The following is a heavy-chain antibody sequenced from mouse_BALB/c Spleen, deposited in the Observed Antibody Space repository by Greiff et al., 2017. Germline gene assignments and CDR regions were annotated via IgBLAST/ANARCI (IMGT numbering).Heavy chain of an antibody. CDR3: ARHDGYSQAWFAY. CDR2: INPYNDGT. Sequence: VHVKQSGPELVKPGASVKMSCKASGYTFTSYVMHWVKQKPGQGLEWIGYINPYNDGTKYNEKFKGKATLTSDKSSSTAYMELSSLTSEDSAVYYCARHDGYSQAWFAYWGQGTLVTVSA. CDR1: GYTFTSYV. J-gene: IGHJ3*01. D-gene: IGHD2-3*01. V-gene: IGHV1-14*01.